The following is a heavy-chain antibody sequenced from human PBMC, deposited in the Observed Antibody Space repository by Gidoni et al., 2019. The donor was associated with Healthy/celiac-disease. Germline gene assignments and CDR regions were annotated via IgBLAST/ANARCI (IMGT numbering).Heavy chain of an antibody. CDR2: IYWDDDK. CDR1: GFSLSTSGVG. J-gene: IGHJ5*02. D-gene: IGHD3-3*01. V-gene: IGHV2-5*02. Sequence: QITLKESGPTLVKPTQTLTLTCPFSGFSLSTSGVGVGWLRQPPGKALEWLALIYWDDDKRYSPSLKSRLTITKDTSKNQVVLKMTNMDPVDTATYYCARRAGRTICGVVSTWFDPWGQGTLVTVSS. CDR3: ARRAGRTICGVVSTWFDP.